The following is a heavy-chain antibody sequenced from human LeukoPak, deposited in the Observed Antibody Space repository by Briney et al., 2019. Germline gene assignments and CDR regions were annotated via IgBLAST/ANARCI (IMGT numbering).Heavy chain of an antibody. D-gene: IGHD3-22*01. CDR2: INPNSGGT. CDR1: GYTFTGYY. J-gene: IGHJ3*02. CDR3: ARERAPFYDSSGPDAFDI. Sequence: ASVKVSCKASGYTFTGYYMHWVRQAPGQGLEWMGWINPNSGGTNYAQKLQGRVTMTTDTSTSTAYMELRSLRSDDTAVYYCARERAPFYDSSGPDAFDIWGQGTMVTVSS. V-gene: IGHV1-2*02.